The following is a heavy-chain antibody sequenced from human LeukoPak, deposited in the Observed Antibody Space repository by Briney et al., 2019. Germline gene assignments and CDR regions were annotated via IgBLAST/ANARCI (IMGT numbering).Heavy chain of an antibody. D-gene: IGHD5-18*01. J-gene: IGHJ6*02. CDR1: GFTFSSYA. CDR2: ISYDGSNK. CDR3: ARAQVDTAMAGYYYDMDV. Sequence: GGSLRLSCAASGFTFSSYAMHWVRQAPGKGLEWVAVISYDGSNKYYADSVKGRFTISRDNSKNTLYLQMNSLRAEDTAVYYCARAQVDTAMAGYYYDMDVWGQGTTVTVSS. V-gene: IGHV3-30-3*01.